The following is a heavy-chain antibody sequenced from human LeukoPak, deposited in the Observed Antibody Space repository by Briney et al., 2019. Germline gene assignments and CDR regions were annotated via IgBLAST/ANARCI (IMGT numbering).Heavy chain of an antibody. CDR2: IYHSGIT. CDR3: ARSIAAAGSGGFDN. CDR1: RYSISSGYY. Sequence: PSETLSLTCAVSRYSISSGYYWGWIRQPPGKGLARIGIIYHSGITYYNPSLKSRVTISGDTSKNQFSLKLSSVTAADTAVYYCARSIAAAGSGGFDNWGQGTLVTVSS. V-gene: IGHV4-38-2*01. J-gene: IGHJ4*02. D-gene: IGHD6-13*01.